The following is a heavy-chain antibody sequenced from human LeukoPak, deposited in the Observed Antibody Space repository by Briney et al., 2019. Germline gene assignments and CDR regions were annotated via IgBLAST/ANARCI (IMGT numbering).Heavy chain of an antibody. Sequence: GESLKISCKGSGYSFISYWIGWVRQMPGKGLEWMGIIYPGDSDTRYSPSFQGQVTISADKSISTAYLQWSSLKASDTAMYYCARSSVAGPHKYYFNYWGQGTLVTVSS. CDR3: ARSSVAGPHKYYFNY. CDR2: IYPGDSDT. J-gene: IGHJ4*02. D-gene: IGHD6-19*01. V-gene: IGHV5-51*01. CDR1: GYSFISYW.